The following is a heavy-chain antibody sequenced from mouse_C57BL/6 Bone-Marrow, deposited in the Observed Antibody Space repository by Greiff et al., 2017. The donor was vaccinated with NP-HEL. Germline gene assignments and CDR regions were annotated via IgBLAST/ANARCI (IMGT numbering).Heavy chain of an antibody. CDR3: ARARDYYGSSPFAY. Sequence: VQLQESGAELARPGASVKLSCKASGYTFTSYGISWVKQRTGQGLEWIGEIYPRSGNTYYNEKFKGKATLTADKSSSTAYMELRSLTSEDSAVYFCARARDYYGSSPFAYWGQGTLVTVSA. V-gene: IGHV1-81*01. D-gene: IGHD1-1*01. J-gene: IGHJ3*01. CDR2: IYPRSGNT. CDR1: GYTFTSYG.